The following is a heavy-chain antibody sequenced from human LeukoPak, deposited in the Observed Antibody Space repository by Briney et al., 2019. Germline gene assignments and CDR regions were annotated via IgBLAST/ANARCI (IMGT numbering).Heavy chain of an antibody. D-gene: IGHD7-27*01. V-gene: IGHV3-30*02. CDR3: AKDSTGAGFYWYFDL. CDR2: IRYDGSNK. J-gene: IGHJ2*01. CDR1: GFTFSSYG. Sequence: GGSLRLSCAASGFTFSSYGMHWVRQAPGKGLEWVAFIRYDGSNKYYADSVKGRFTISRDNSKNTLYLQMNSLRAEDTAVYYCAKDSTGAGFYWYFDLWGRGTLVTVSS.